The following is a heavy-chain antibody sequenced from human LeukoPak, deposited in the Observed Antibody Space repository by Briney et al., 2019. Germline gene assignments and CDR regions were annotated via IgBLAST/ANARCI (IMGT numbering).Heavy chain of an antibody. Sequence: SETLSLTCTVSGGSISSSSYYWGWIRQPPGKGLGWIGSIYYSGSTYYNPSLKSRVTISVDTSKNQFSLKLSSVTAADTAVYYCARDAPPHSGYETGDYYYGMDVWGQGPTVTVSS. D-gene: IGHD5-12*01. CDR3: ARDAPPHSGYETGDYYYGMDV. J-gene: IGHJ6*02. V-gene: IGHV4-39*07. CDR1: GGSISSSSYY. CDR2: IYYSGST.